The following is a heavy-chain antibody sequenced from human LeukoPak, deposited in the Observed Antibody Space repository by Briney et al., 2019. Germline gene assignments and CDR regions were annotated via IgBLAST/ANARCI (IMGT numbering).Heavy chain of an antibody. CDR3: AKVPHLDYDYVWGSYRVDY. D-gene: IGHD3-16*02. Sequence: QPGGSLRLSCAASGFTFSSYGMHWVRQAPGKGLEWVAVISYDGSNKYYADSVKGRFTISRDNSKNTPYLQMNSLRAEDTAVYYCAKVPHLDYDYVWGSYRVDYWGQGTLVTVSS. V-gene: IGHV3-30*18. J-gene: IGHJ4*02. CDR2: ISYDGSNK. CDR1: GFTFSSYG.